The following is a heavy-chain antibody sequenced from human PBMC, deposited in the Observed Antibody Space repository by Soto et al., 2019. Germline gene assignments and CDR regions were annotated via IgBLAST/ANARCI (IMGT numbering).Heavy chain of an antibody. V-gene: IGHV4-30-4*01. CDR3: ARDPWPDYGGNPEAY. CDR2: IYYSGST. CDR1: GGSISSGDYY. Sequence: TLSLTCTVSGGSISSGDYYWSWIRQPPGKGLEWIGYIYYSGSTYYNPSLKSRVTISVDTSKNQFSLKLSSVTAADTAVYYCARDPWPDYGGNPEAYWGQGTLVTVYS. D-gene: IGHD4-17*01. J-gene: IGHJ4*02.